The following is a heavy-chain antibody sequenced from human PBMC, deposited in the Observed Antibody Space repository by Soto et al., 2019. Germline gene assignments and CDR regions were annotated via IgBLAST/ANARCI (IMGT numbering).Heavy chain of an antibody. J-gene: IGHJ6*02. CDR3: ARDSSSSGYYYGMDV. Sequence: QVHLVQSGAEVKKPGASVKVSCKASNETLTTYGISWVRQAPGQGLEWMGWVSGYSGHSSSAQEFQHRVIMTTDTSTNTAYMELRSLTSDDSAVYFCARDSSSSGYYYGMDVWGQGTTVTVSS. V-gene: IGHV1-18*01. CDR1: NETLTTYG. CDR2: VSGYSGHS. D-gene: IGHD6-6*01.